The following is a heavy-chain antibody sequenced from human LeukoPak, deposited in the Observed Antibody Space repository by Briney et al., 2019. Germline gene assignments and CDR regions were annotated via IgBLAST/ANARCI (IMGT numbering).Heavy chain of an antibody. J-gene: IGHJ4*02. D-gene: IGHD5-12*01. V-gene: IGHV4-59*08. CDR3: ARSIDIVATIRFDY. CDR1: GGSISSYY. Sequence: SETLSPTCTVSGGSISSYYWSWIRQPPGKGLEWIGYFHYSGSTNYNPSLKSRVTISVDTSKNQFSLKLSSVTAADTAVYYCARSIDIVATIRFDYWGQGTLVTVSS. CDR2: FHYSGST.